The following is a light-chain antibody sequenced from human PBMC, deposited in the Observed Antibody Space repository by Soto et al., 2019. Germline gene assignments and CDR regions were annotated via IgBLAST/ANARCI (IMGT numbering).Light chain of an antibody. CDR2: EVS. CDR1: SSDVGGYNY. J-gene: IGLJ3*02. CDR3: SSYAGSNNWV. Sequence: QSALTQPPSASGSPGQSVTISCTGTSSDVGGYNYVSWYQQHPGKAPKLMMYEVSKRPSGVPDRFSGSKSGNTASLTVSGLQAEDEADYYCSSYAGSNNWVFGGGTKVTVL. V-gene: IGLV2-8*01.